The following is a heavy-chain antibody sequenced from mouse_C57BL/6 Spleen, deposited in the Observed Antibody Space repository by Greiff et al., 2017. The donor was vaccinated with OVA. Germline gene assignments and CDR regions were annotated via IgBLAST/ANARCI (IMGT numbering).Heavy chain of an antibody. CDR2: ISSGSSTI. CDR3: ARNDPLAY. D-gene: IGHD2-3*01. Sequence: EVKLLESGGGLVKPGGSLKLSCAASGFTFSDYGMHWVRQAPEKGLEWVAYISSGSSTIYYADTVKGRFTISRDNAKNTLFLQMTSLRSEDTAMYYCARNDPLAYWGQGTLVTVSA. CDR1: GFTFSDYG. J-gene: IGHJ3*01. V-gene: IGHV5-17*01.